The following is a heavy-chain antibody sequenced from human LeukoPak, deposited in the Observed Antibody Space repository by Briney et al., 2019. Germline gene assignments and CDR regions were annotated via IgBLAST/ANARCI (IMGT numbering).Heavy chain of an antibody. Sequence: ASVKVSCKASGYTFTGYYMHWVRQAPGQGLEWMGWINPNSGGTNYAQKFQGRVTMTRDTSISTAYMELSRLRSDDTAVYYCTSGDPYMYYYYYMVVWGKGTTVTVSS. CDR3: TSGDPYMYYYYYMVV. CDR1: GYTFTGYY. V-gene: IGHV1-2*02. CDR2: INPNSGGT. D-gene: IGHD4-17*01. J-gene: IGHJ6*03.